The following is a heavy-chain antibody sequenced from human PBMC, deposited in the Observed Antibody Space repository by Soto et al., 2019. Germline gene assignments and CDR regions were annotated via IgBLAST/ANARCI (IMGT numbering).Heavy chain of an antibody. D-gene: IGHD6-19*01. CDR3: TREDSIIIPAVADF. J-gene: IGHJ4*02. Sequence: GGSLRLSCAVSGFTFTNYGFNWVRQAPGKGLEWISSVSKSDYTYYSDSVKGRFTISRDNAKNSVSLQMNNLRAEDTAVYYCTREDSIIIPAVADFWGQGTLVTVSS. CDR2: VSKSDYT. CDR1: GFTFTNYG. V-gene: IGHV3-21*01.